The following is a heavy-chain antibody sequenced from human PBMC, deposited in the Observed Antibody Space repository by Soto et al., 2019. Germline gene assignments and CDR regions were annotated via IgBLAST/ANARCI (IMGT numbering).Heavy chain of an antibody. CDR1: GGTFDTFA. CDR3: AIDHGLVAGTMYFDY. J-gene: IGHJ4*02. Sequence: QVQLVQSGAEVKKPGSSVKVSCKASGGTFDTFAISWVRQAPGQGLEWMGGIIPIFGTANYAQKFQDRVTISADKSTSTAHMELSSLRSEDTAVYSCAIDHGLVAGTMYFDYWGQGTLVTVSS. D-gene: IGHD6-19*01. V-gene: IGHV1-69*06. CDR2: IIPIFGTA.